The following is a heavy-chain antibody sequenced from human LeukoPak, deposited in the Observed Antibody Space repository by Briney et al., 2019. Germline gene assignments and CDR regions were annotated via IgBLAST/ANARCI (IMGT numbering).Heavy chain of an antibody. J-gene: IGHJ4*02. V-gene: IGHV3-21*01. CDR3: AKYRTYYYDSSGHD. Sequence: GGSLRLSCVVSGFTFSNYSMNWVRQAPGKGLEWLSSISGSSSHIYYADSVKGRFTISRDNAKKSLYLQMNNLRAEDTAVYYCAKYRTYYYDSSGHDWGQGTLVTVSS. CDR2: ISGSSSHI. D-gene: IGHD3-22*01. CDR1: GFTFSNYS.